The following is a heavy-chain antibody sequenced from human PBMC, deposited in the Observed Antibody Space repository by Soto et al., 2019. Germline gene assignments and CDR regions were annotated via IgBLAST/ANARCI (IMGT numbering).Heavy chain of an antibody. J-gene: IGHJ4*02. Sequence: SETLSLTCTVSGYSIGSAYYWGWIRQPPGKGLEWIASVSHSGITHYNPSLRSRLTISLDTSKNQFSLRLTSVTAADTAVYYCARDLGAGGDSDYWGQGTLVTAPQ. CDR1: GYSIGSAYY. CDR3: ARDLGAGGDSDY. V-gene: IGHV4-38-2*02. D-gene: IGHD2-21*01. CDR2: VSHSGIT.